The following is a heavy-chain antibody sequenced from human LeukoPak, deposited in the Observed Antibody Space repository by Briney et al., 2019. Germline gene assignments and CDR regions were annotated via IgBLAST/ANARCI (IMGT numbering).Heavy chain of an antibody. D-gene: IGHD5-18*01. J-gene: IGHJ4*02. CDR3: ARSLWPEDY. CDR1: GFTFSSYW. CDR2: IKQDGSEK. V-gene: IGHV3-7*01. Sequence: PGGPLRLSCAASGFTFSSYWMSWVRQAPGKGLEWVANIKQDGSEKNYVDSVRGRFTISRDNAKTSLYLQMNSLRAEDTAVYYCARSLWPEDYWGQGTLVTVSS.